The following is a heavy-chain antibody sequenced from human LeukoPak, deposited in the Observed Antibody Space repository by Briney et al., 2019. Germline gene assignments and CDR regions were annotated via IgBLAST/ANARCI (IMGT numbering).Heavy chain of an antibody. D-gene: IGHD3-22*01. V-gene: IGHV3-23*01. CDR3: ARDYYDSSGYYYGYFQH. Sequence: GGSLRLSCAASGFTFSSYAMSWVRQAPGKGLEWVSGISGTGGNTYYTDSVKGRFTISRDNSKNTLYLQMNSLRAEDTAVYYCARDYYDSSGYYYGYFQHWGQGTLVTVSS. CDR2: ISGTGGNT. J-gene: IGHJ1*01. CDR1: GFTFSSYA.